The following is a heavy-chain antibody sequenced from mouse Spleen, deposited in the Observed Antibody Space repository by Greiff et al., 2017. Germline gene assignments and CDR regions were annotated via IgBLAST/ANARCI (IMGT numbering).Heavy chain of an antibody. V-gene: IGHV1-82*01. CDR1: GYAFSSSW. Sequence: VKLVESGPELVKPGASVKISCKASGYAFSSSWMNWVKQRPGKGLEWIGRIYPGDGDTNYNGKFKGKATLTADKSSSTAYMQLSSLTSEDSAVYFCARPHYYGSSWGFAYWGQGTLVTVSA. D-gene: IGHD1-1*01. CDR3: ARPHYYGSSWGFAY. CDR2: IYPGDGDT. J-gene: IGHJ3*01.